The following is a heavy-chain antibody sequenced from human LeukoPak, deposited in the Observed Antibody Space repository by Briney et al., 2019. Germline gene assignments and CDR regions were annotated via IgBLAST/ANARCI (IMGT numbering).Heavy chain of an antibody. CDR2: IKQDGSEK. CDR3: ARETPERLMIVVVSYYYYMDV. V-gene: IGHV3-7*01. CDR1: GFTFSSYW. Sequence: GGSLRLSCAASGFTFSSYWMSWVRQAPGKGLEWVANIKQDGSEKYYVDSVKGRFIISRDNAKNSLYLQMNSLRAEDTAVYYCARETPERLMIVVVSYYYYMDVWGKGTTVTVSS. D-gene: IGHD3-22*01. J-gene: IGHJ6*03.